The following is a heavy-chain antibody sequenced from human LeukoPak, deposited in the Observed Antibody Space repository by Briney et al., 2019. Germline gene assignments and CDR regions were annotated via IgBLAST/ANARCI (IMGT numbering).Heavy chain of an antibody. CDR3: IHYTSISHIGFDF. CDR2: LYGNDDK. CDR1: GFSLSSSVVA. V-gene: IGHV2-5*01. J-gene: IGHJ4*02. D-gene: IGHD5-12*01. Sequence: SGPTLVNPTETLTLTCSFSGFSLSSSVVAVAWIRQPPGKALEWLTLLYGNDDKHYSPPLRSRLTVTKDTSRNQVVLTLTNVDPVDTATYFCIHYTSISHIGFDFWGQGILVTVSS.